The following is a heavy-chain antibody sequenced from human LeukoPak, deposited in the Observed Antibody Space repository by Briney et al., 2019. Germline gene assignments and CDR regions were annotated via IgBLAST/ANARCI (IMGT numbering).Heavy chain of an antibody. J-gene: IGHJ6*02. CDR1: GFIFTKYG. V-gene: IGHV1-18*01. Sequence: ASVKVSCKASGFIFTKYGISWVRQAPGQGLEWMGWISAYNGNTNYARKLQGRVTMTTDTSTSTAYMELRSLRSDDTAVYYCARDSTGYSSGWYYYYGMDVWGQGTTVTVSS. CDR3: ARDSTGYSSGWYYYYGMDV. CDR2: ISAYNGNT. D-gene: IGHD6-19*01.